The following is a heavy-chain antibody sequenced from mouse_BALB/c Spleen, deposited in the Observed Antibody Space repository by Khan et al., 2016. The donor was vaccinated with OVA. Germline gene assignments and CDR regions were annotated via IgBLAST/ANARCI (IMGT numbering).Heavy chain of an antibody. J-gene: IGHJ4*01. CDR1: GFSLTNYG. CDR2: IWTDGST. Sequence: QVQLKESGPGLVAPSQSLSITCTISGFSLTNYGVHWVRQPPGKGLEWLVVIWTDGSTTYNSALKSNLTISKDNSKSQVFLKMNSIQTDDTATYFCDRQHDEHYNIMDYWGQGTSVTVSS. CDR3: DRQHDEHYNIMDY. D-gene: IGHD2-12*01. V-gene: IGHV2-6-1*01.